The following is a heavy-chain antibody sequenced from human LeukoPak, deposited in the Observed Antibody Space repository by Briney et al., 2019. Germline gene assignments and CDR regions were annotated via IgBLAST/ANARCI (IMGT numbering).Heavy chain of an antibody. CDR2: IQYDGNSK. D-gene: IGHD5-18*01. J-gene: IGHJ4*02. CDR1: RFTFNNYG. CDR3: AKAVVGYTYAFDS. Sequence: PGGSLRLSCAASRFTFNNYGMHWLRQAPGKGLEWVAFIQYDGNSKYYIDSVKGRFSISRDNSKNTLYLQMNSLRPEDTAVYFCAKAVVGYTYAFDSWGQGTLVTVSS. V-gene: IGHV3-30*02.